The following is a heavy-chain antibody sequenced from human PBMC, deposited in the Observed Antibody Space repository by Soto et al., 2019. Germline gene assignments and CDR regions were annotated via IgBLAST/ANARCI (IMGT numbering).Heavy chain of an antibody. Sequence: PGESLKISCKGSGYSFTSYWIGWVRQMPGKGLEWMGIIYPGDSDTRYSPSFQGQVTISADKSISTAYLQWSSLKASDTAMYYCAGPPHIVGANGPDAFAIWGQGTMVTVSS. CDR1: GYSFTSYW. V-gene: IGHV5-51*01. D-gene: IGHD1-26*01. CDR3: AGPPHIVGANGPDAFAI. J-gene: IGHJ3*02. CDR2: IYPGDSDT.